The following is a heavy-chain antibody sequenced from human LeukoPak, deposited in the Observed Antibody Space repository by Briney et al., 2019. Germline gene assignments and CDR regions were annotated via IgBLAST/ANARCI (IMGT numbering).Heavy chain of an antibody. CDR1: GFTFSSYG. CDR3: ARRLGGANSFDY. V-gene: IGHV3-33*01. D-gene: IGHD1-26*01. J-gene: IGHJ4*02. CDR2: IWYDGSNK. Sequence: GRSLRLSCAASGFTFSSYGMHWVRQAPGKGLEWVAVIWYDGSNKYYADSVKGRFTISRDNSKNTLYLQMNSLRGEDTAVYYCARRLGGANSFDYWGQGTLVTVSS.